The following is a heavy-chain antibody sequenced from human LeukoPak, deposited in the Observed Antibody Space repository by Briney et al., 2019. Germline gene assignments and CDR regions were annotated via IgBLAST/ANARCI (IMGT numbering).Heavy chain of an antibody. CDR2: IYYSGST. J-gene: IGHJ5*02. V-gene: IGHV4-59*01. CDR3: ARHGTTGTNLNWFDP. CDR1: GGSISSYY. Sequence: PSETLSLTCSVSGGSISSYYWNWIRQPPGKGLEWIGYIYYSGSTNYNPSLKRRVTISVDTSKNQFSLKVSSVTAADTAVYYCARHGTTGTNLNWFDPWGQGTLVTVSS. D-gene: IGHD1-1*01.